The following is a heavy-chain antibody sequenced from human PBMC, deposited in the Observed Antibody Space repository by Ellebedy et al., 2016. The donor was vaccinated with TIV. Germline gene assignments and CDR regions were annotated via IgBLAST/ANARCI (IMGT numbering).Heavy chain of an antibody. D-gene: IGHD2-2*01. Sequence: GGSLRLXCAASGFTFNKYGIHWVRQAPGKGLEWVANIKQDGSEKHYADSVKGRFTISRDNAKNSLYLQMNSLGAEDTAVYFCARGRYYCSSTSCYAPSWFDPWGQGTLVTVSS. J-gene: IGHJ5*02. CDR1: GFTFNKYG. V-gene: IGHV3-7*01. CDR3: ARGRYYCSSTSCYAPSWFDP. CDR2: IKQDGSEK.